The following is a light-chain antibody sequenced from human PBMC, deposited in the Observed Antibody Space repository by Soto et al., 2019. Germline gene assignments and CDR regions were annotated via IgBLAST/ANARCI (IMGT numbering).Light chain of an antibody. J-gene: IGLJ3*02. CDR3: CSYAGSSTWV. Sequence: QSALTQPRSVSGSPRQSVTISCTGTSSDVGTYNSVSWYQQYPGKGPKLVLYDVTKRPSGVPDRFSGSKSGNTASLTISGLQAEDEADYYCCSYAGSSTWVFGGGTKLTVL. CDR2: DVT. CDR1: SSDVGTYNS. V-gene: IGLV2-11*01.